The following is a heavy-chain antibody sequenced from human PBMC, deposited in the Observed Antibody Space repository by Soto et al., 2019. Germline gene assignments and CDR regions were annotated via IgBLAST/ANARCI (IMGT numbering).Heavy chain of an antibody. V-gene: IGHV4-30-4*01. D-gene: IGHD6-13*01. J-gene: IGHJ5*02. CDR1: GGSISSGDYY. CDR2: IYYSGRT. CDR3: ARAGSSWFFWFDP. Sequence: QVQLQESGPGLVKPSQTLSLTCTVSGGSISSGDYYWSWIRQPPGKGLEWIGYIYYSGRTYYNPSHKSRVTISVDTYKNQFSLKLSSVTAGATAVYYCARAGSSWFFWFDPWGQGTLVTVSS.